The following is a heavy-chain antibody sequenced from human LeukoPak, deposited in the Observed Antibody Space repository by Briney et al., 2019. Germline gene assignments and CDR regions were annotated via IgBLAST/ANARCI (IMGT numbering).Heavy chain of an antibody. D-gene: IGHD5-18*01. CDR3: AKDLRGYSYGSDVLDY. V-gene: IGHV3-33*06. CDR2: IWYDGSNK. CDR1: GFTFSSYG. Sequence: PGRSLRLSCAASGFTFSSYGMHWVRQAPGKGLEWVAVIWYDGSNKYYADSVKGRLTISRDNSKNTLYLQMNSLRAEDTAVYYCAKDLRGYSYGSDVLDYWGQGTLVTVSS. J-gene: IGHJ4*02.